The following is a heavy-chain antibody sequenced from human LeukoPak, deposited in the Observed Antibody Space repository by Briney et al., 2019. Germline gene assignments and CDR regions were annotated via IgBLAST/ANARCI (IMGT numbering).Heavy chain of an antibody. Sequence: SVKVSCKASGGTFSSYAISWVRQAPGQGLEWMGRIIPILGIANYAQKFQGRVTITADKSTSTAYMELSSLRSEGTAVYYCARDRLGILYDYWGQGTLVTVSS. CDR1: GGTFSSYA. D-gene: IGHD2-15*01. V-gene: IGHV1-69*04. CDR3: ARDRLGILYDY. CDR2: IIPILGIA. J-gene: IGHJ4*02.